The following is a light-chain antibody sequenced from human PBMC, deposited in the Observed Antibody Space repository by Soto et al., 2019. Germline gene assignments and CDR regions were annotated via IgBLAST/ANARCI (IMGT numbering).Light chain of an antibody. CDR1: TSDIGSYNY. J-gene: IGLJ2*01. Sequence: QSALTQPASVSGSPGQSVTISCTGTTSDIGSYNYVSWYQQHPGKAPKLMIYDVTKRPSGVPDRFSGSKSGNTASLTISGLQAEDEADYYCCSYAASYTLVFGGGTKVTVL. CDR3: CSYAASYTLV. CDR2: DVT. V-gene: IGLV2-11*01.